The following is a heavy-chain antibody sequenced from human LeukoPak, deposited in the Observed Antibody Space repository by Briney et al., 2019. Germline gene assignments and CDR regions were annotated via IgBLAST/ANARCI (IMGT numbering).Heavy chain of an antibody. CDR3: ASVVRYLNYDSSGYYLYYFDY. Sequence: SETLSLTCTVSGGSINSGSYYWSWIRQPAGKGLEWIGRISTSGSTNYNPSLKSRVTMSVDTSKNQFSLKLSSVTAADTAVYYCASVVRYLNYDSSGYYLYYFDYWGQGTLVTVSS. CDR2: ISTSGST. CDR1: GGSINSGSYY. V-gene: IGHV4-61*02. J-gene: IGHJ4*02. D-gene: IGHD3-22*01.